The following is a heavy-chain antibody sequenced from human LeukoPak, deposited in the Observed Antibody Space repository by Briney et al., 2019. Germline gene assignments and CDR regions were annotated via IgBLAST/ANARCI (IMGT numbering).Heavy chain of an antibody. CDR2: ISGSGGST. J-gene: IGHJ3*02. CDR1: GFTFSSYA. V-gene: IGHV3-23*01. CDR3: ARVGDYDILTGYYDAFDI. D-gene: IGHD3-9*01. Sequence: GGSLRLSCAASGFTFSSYAMSWVRQAPGKGLEWVSAISGSGGSTYYADSVKGRFTISRDNSRNTLYLQMNSLRAEDTAVYYCARVGDYDILTGYYDAFDIWGQGTMVTVSS.